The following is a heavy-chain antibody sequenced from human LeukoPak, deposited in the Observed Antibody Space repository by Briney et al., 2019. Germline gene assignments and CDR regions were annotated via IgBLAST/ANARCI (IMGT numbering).Heavy chain of an antibody. CDR2: IEPKSGVT. Sequence: ASVEVSCKTSGYTFTGKFLHWLRQAPGHGLQYMEGIEPKSGVTVYAPNFRGRVTVTSDTSVSTAYMELRGLRSDDTAVYYCATETYYDSSGFSKAFHDWGQGTLVTVSS. CDR3: ATETYYDSSGFSKAFHD. D-gene: IGHD3-22*01. CDR1: GYTFTGKF. J-gene: IGHJ4*02. V-gene: IGHV1-2*02.